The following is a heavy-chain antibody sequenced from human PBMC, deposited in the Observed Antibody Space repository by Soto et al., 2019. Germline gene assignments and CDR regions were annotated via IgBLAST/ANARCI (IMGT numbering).Heavy chain of an antibody. V-gene: IGHV3-30*18. CDR3: ANSWTTLTTGFDL. J-gene: IGHJ4*02. Sequence: PGGSLRLSXVASGFTFSNYAMHWVRQAPGKGLGWVAVISSDGSEKYYLDSVRDRFTISRDNSKNTLYLQMNNLRPEDTAMYYCANSWTTLTTGFDLWGQGALVTVSS. D-gene: IGHD4-17*01. CDR1: GFTFSNYA. CDR2: ISSDGSEK.